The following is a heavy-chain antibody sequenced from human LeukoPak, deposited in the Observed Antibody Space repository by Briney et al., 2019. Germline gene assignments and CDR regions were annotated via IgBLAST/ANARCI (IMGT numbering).Heavy chain of an antibody. CDR1: GGSISSGGYY. Sequence: KSSETLSLTCTVSGGSISSGGYYWSWIRQHPGKGLEWIGYIYYSGSTYYNPSLKSRVTISVVTSKNQFSLKLSSVTAADTAVYYCARVPRREAFDIWGQGTMVAVSS. CDR2: IYYSGST. CDR3: ARVPRREAFDI. D-gene: IGHD1-14*01. V-gene: IGHV4-31*03. J-gene: IGHJ3*02.